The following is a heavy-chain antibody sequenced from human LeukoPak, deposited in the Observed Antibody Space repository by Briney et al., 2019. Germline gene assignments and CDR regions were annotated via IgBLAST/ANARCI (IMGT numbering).Heavy chain of an antibody. CDR3: AKDGGYDILTGYYGGPNWFDP. CDR1: GFTFSSYA. D-gene: IGHD3-9*01. J-gene: IGHJ5*02. CDR2: ISGSGGST. V-gene: IGHV3-23*01. Sequence: GGSLRLSCAASGFTFSSYAMSWVRQAPGKGLELVSAISGSGGSTYYADSVKGRFTISRDNSKNTLYLQMNSLRAEDTAVYYCAKDGGYDILTGYYGGPNWFDPWGQGTLVTVSS.